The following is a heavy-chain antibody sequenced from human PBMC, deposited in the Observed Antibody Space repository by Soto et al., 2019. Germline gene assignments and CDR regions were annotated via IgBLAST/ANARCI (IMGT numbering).Heavy chain of an antibody. V-gene: IGHV1-8*01. CDR1: GYTFTSYD. D-gene: IGHD2-2*01. CDR2: INPNSGNT. CDR3: ARGPIVVVPAATAGLDYYYYMDV. J-gene: IGHJ6*03. Sequence: ASVKVSCKASGYTFTSYDINWVRQATGQGLEWMGWINPNSGNTGYAQKFQGRVTMTRNTSISTAYMELSSLRSEDTAVYYCARGPIVVVPAATAGLDYYYYMDVWGKGTTVTVSS.